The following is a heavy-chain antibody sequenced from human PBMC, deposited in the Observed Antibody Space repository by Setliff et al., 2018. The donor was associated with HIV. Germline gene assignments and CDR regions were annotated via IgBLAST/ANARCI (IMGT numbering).Heavy chain of an antibody. V-gene: IGHV3-23*03. Sequence: GGSLRLSCAASGFTFSEYYMSWIRQAPGKGPEWISFIYSGSSSAVFADSVKGRFTISRDNSRNTLFLQMNSLRAEDTAVYYCAKEPSSCSAPRPSLCGYFDSWGQGTQVTVSS. CDR1: GFTFSEYY. J-gene: IGHJ4*01. D-gene: IGHD2-21*01. CDR2: IYSGSSSA. CDR3: AKEPSSCSAPRPSLCGYFDS.